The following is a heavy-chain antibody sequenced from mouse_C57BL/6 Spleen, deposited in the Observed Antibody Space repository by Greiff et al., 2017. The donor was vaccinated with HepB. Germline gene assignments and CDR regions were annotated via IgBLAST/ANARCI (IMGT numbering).Heavy chain of an antibody. CDR3: SRQTPYGSSYYYAMDY. V-gene: IGHV5-6*01. D-gene: IGHD1-1*01. CDR2: ISSGGSYT. J-gene: IGHJ4*01. Sequence: EVKLMESGGDLMKPGGSLKLSCAASGFTFSSYGMSWVRQTPDKRLEWVATISSGGSYTYYPDSVKGRFTISRDNAKNTLYLQMSSLKSEDTAMYYCSRQTPYGSSYYYAMDYWGQGTSVTVSS. CDR1: GFTFSSYG.